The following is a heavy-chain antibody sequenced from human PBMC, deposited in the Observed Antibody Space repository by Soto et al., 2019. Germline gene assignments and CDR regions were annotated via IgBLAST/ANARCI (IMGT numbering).Heavy chain of an antibody. CDR3: AREGPHDFWSGYYTGDYGRVYYYYGMDV. V-gene: IGHV1-69*13. D-gene: IGHD3-3*01. Sequence: GASVKVSCKASGGTFSSYAISWVRQAPGQGLEWMGGIIPIFGTANYAQKFQGRVTITADESTSTAYMELSSLRSEDTAVYYCAREGPHDFWSGYYTGDYGRVYYYYGMDVWGQGTTVTVSS. CDR1: GGTFSSYA. J-gene: IGHJ6*02. CDR2: IIPIFGTA.